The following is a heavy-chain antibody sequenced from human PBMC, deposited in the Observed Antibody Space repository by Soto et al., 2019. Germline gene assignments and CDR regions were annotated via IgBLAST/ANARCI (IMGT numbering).Heavy chain of an antibody. CDR2: IFPAESDT. J-gene: IGHJ3*02. CDR1: GYEFPSYW. CDR3: ARRDSSGYDPDAFDI. Sequence: GESLKISCKASGYEFPSYWIGWVRQMPGKGLEWMGIIFPAESDTRYSPSFYGHVSISADNSIGTAYLQWSSLRASDTAIYYCARRDSSGYDPDAFDIWGQGTLVTVSS. V-gene: IGHV5-51*01. D-gene: IGHD3-22*01.